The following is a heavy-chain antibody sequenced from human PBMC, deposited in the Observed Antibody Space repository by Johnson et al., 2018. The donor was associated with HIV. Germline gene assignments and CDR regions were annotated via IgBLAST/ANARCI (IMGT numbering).Heavy chain of an antibody. CDR2: ISSSGGTI. Sequence: QVQLVESGGGLVKPGGSLTLSCAGSGFTFSYYYMTWIRQAPGKGLEWVSYISSSGGTIYYADSVKGRFTISRNNAKNMLYLQMNSLRADDTAMYYCATEMGDSRSGYLTTLRAFDIWGHGTLVTVSS. D-gene: IGHD6-13*01. CDR1: GFTFSYYY. CDR3: ATEMGDSRSGYLTTLRAFDI. V-gene: IGHV3-11*04. J-gene: IGHJ3*02.